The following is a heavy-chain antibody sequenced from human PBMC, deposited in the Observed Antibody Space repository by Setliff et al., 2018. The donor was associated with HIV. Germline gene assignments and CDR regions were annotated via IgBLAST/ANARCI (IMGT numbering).Heavy chain of an antibody. CDR2: ISPFNGKT. D-gene: IGHD3-22*01. CDR3: ARGRGRYYDSRSYLDY. V-gene: IGHV1-18*01. Sequence: ASVKVSCKAPSYSFTNFGISWLRQAPGHGPEWMGWISPFNGKTNYALKFQGRVSLTTDTSTSTAYLELRSLKSDDTAIYYCARGRGRYYDSRSYLDYWGQGTLVTSPQ. J-gene: IGHJ4*02. CDR1: SYSFTNFG.